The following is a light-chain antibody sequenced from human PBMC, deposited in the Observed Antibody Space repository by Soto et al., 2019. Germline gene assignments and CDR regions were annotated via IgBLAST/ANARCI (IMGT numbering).Light chain of an antibody. Sequence: ENVLTQSPGTLSLSPVERATLSCRASQRIISSYLAWYQQKPGQAPRLLIYGASSRATGIPDRFSGSGSGAAFTLTISRLEPEDLAVYYCQLYGRSPLITFGQGTRLDI. J-gene: IGKJ5*01. V-gene: IGKV3-20*01. CDR1: QRIISSY. CDR3: QLYGRSPLIT. CDR2: GAS.